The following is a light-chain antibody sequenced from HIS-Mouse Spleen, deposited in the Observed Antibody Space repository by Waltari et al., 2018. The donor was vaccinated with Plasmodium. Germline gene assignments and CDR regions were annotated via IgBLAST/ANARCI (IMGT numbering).Light chain of an antibody. CDR2: DVS. Sequence: QSALTQPRSVSGSPGHSVTISCTGTSSDFGGYNYASWDPQPPGKAPKLMIYDVSKRPSGVPDRFSGSKSGNTASLTISGLQAEDEADYYCCSYAGSYTFVFGTGTKVTVL. J-gene: IGLJ1*01. V-gene: IGLV2-11*01. CDR1: SSDFGGYNY. CDR3: CSYAGSYTFV.